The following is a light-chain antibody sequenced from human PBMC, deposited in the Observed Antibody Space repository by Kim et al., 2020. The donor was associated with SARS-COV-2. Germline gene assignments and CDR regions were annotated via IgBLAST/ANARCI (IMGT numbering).Light chain of an antibody. CDR2: GNN. V-gene: IGLV1-47*02. Sequence: GQRVTISCTGSSCNIAKNSECWYQQLPGTAPTRLINGNNHRPSGVPDRFSASKSGTTASLATSGVRSAEEADYYCAVWDNSRSGWVFGGGTQLTVL. J-gene: IGLJ3*02. CDR3: AVWDNSRSGWV. CDR1: SCNIAKNS.